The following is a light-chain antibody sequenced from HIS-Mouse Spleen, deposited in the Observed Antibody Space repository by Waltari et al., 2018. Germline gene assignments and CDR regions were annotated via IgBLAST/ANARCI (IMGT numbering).Light chain of an antibody. V-gene: IGLV2-8*01. CDR2: EVS. J-gene: IGLJ2*01. CDR3: SSYAGSNNLGV. CDR1: SSDVGGYNY. Sequence: QSALTQPPSASGSPGQSVTISCTGTSSDVGGYNYVSWYQQHPGKAPTLMIYEVSKRPSGVPDRFAGSKSGNTASRTVSGLQAEDEADYYCSSYAGSNNLGVFGGGTKLTVL.